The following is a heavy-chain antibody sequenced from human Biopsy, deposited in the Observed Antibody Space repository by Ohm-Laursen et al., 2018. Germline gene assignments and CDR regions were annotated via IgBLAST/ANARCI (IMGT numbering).Heavy chain of an antibody. CDR1: GYSVTNDYY. CDR2: IYYDGIT. V-gene: IGHV4-38-2*01. J-gene: IGHJ6*02. Sequence: SETLSLTCAVSGYSVTNDYYWGWTRQPPGKCLEWLGNIYYDGITYYNPSLKSRVAMSVDTSKSKFSLSLTSVTAADTAVYYFARVAGSYAYYYGMDVWGQGTTVIVSS. CDR3: ARVAGSYAYYYGMDV. D-gene: IGHD2-15*01.